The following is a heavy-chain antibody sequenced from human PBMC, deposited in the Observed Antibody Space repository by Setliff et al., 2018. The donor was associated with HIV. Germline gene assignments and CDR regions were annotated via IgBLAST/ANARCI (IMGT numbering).Heavy chain of an antibody. CDR2: VNSDGSSK. CDR1: GFTFSTYS. D-gene: IGHD5-12*01. Sequence: GSLRLSCAASGFTFSTYSMNWVRQAPGKGLVWVSRVNSDGSSKTYADSVKDRFTISRDNAKNTLYLQMNSLRAEDTGVYYCHSGYDTEEQSYFDYWGQGTLVTVSS. CDR3: HSGYDTEEQSYFDY. V-gene: IGHV3-74*01. J-gene: IGHJ4*02.